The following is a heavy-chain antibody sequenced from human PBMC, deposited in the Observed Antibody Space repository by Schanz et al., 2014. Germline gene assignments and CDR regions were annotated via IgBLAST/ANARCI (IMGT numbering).Heavy chain of an antibody. D-gene: IGHD1-26*01. CDR2: VCYDGSKK. Sequence: LVESGGGVVQPGRSLRLSCAASGFTFSSYGMHWVRQVPGKGLEWVAVVCYDGSKKYYADSVKGRFTTSRDNSQHRIYLQMTSLRAEAPAVYYCVKEITRELLRDDHYYGMDAWGQGAAVTVSS. CDR3: VKEITRELLRDDHYYGMDA. V-gene: IGHV3-33*06. J-gene: IGHJ6*02. CDR1: GFTFSSYG.